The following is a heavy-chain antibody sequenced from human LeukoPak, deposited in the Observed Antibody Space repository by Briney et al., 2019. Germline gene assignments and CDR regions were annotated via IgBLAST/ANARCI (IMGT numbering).Heavy chain of an antibody. D-gene: IGHD5-18*01. J-gene: IGHJ4*02. V-gene: IGHV3-30*02. Sequence: GGSLRLSYAASGFTFSSYGMHWVRQAPGKGLEWVAFIRYDGSNKYYADSVKGRFTISRDNSKNTLYLQMNSLGAEDTAVYYCAKERDTAMVTIDYWGQGTLVTVSS. CDR3: AKERDTAMVTIDY. CDR1: GFTFSSYG. CDR2: IRYDGSNK.